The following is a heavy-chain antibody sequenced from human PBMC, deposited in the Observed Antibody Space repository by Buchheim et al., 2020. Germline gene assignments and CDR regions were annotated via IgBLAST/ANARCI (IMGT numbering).Heavy chain of an antibody. V-gene: IGHV3-23*04. CDR1: GFTFNKCA. CDR2: ICDSGRCT. D-gene: IGHD3-10*01. J-gene: IGHJ4*02. CDR3: VKNYNAAFDS. Sequence: DVQLVESGGGFVQPGGSLRLSCAASGFTFNKCAMSWVRQAPGKGLQWVADICDSGRCTNYANSVKGRFTISRDNSKNILYLEMNSLRAEDTALYSCVKNYNAAFDSWGQGTL.